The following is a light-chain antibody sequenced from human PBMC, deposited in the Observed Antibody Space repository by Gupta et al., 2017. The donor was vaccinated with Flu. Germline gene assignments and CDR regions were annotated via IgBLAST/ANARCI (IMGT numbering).Light chain of an antibody. V-gene: IGLV2-11*03. CDR3: CSYAFSRA. CDR2: EVS. Sequence: VSWYQQHPGKAPKLMIYEVSNRPSAVPDRFSGSKSGTTASLTISGLQAEDEADYYCCSYAFSRAFVTGATVTVL. J-gene: IGLJ1*01.